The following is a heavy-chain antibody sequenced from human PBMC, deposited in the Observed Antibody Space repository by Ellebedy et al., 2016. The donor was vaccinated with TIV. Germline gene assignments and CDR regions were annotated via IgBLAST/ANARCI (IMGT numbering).Heavy chain of an antibody. V-gene: IGHV3-66*01. D-gene: IGHD2-21*01. J-gene: IGHJ5*02. CDR1: GFTFSRYW. Sequence: GGSLRLSCAASGFTFSRYWMSWVRQAPGKGLEWVSVLYPDAKTNYTDSVNGRFIVSRDSSKNTLYLQMNSLTAEDTAVYYCAKDPGGGGDFGDNWFDPWGQGTLVTVSS. CDR2: LYPDAKT. CDR3: AKDPGGGGDFGDNWFDP.